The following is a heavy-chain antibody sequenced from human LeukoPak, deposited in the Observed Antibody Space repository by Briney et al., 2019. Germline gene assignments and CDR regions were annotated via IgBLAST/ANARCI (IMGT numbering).Heavy chain of an antibody. D-gene: IGHD5-24*01. Sequence: SETLSLTCTVSGGSISSGDYYWSWIRQPPGKGLEWIGYIYYSGSTYYNPSLKSRVTISVDTSKNQFSLKLSSVTAGETAVYYCAGSDGYNCNVYWGQGTLVTVSS. J-gene: IGHJ4*02. CDR1: GGSISSGDYY. V-gene: IGHV4-30-4*01. CDR3: AGSDGYNCNVY. CDR2: IYYSGST.